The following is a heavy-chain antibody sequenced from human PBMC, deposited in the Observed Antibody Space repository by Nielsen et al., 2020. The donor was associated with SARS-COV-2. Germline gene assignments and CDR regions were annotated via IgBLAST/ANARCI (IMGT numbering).Heavy chain of an antibody. J-gene: IGHJ6*03. CDR2: ISYDGNNK. V-gene: IGHV3-30*18. Sequence: GGSLRLSCAASGFTFSSYGMHWVRQAPGKGLEWVAVISYDGNNKYYADSVKGRFTISRDNSKNTLYLQMNSLRAEDTAVYYCAKDASSSWDDFYYMDVWGKGTTVTVSS. CDR1: GFTFSSYG. D-gene: IGHD6-13*01. CDR3: AKDASSSWDDFYYMDV.